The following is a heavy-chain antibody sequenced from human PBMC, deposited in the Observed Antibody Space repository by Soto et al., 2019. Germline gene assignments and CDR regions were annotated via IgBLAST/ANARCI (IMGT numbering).Heavy chain of an antibody. V-gene: IGHV3-30*18. CDR2: ISYDGSNK. Sequence: PGGSLRLSCAASGFTFSSYGMHWVRQAPGKGLEWVAVISYDGSNKYYADSVKGRFTISRDNSKNTLYLQMNSLRAEDTAVYYCAKDIGSGWYGGDYWGQGTLVTVSS. CDR3: AKDIGSGWYGGDY. J-gene: IGHJ4*02. CDR1: GFTFSSYG. D-gene: IGHD6-19*01.